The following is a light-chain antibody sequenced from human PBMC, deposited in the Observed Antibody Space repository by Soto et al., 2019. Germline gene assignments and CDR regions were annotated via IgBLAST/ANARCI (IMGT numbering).Light chain of an antibody. V-gene: IGKV3-15*01. CDR1: QSVSSD. J-gene: IGKJ3*01. CDR3: QQYNTRHPQTA. Sequence: VVTQSPATLSVFPGETATLSCRASQSVSSDLAWYQQRPGQAPRLLIYGASTRATGIPARFRGSGSGTEFRLTISSLQSEDFATYYGQQYNTRHPQTALAPGTNVDV. CDR2: GAS.